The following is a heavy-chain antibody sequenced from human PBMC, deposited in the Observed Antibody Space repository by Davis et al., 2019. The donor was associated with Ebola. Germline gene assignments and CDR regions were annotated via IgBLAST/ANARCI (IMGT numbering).Heavy chain of an antibody. CDR1: GDSVSSNNAG. V-gene: IGHV6-1*01. CDR2: TYYRSKWYN. D-gene: IGHD3-10*02. CDR3: AKDIPGAMLGAFDS. Sequence: MPSETLSLTCAISGDSVSSNNAGWNWIRQSPSRGLEWLGRTYYRSKWYNDYALFVKSRITINPDTSKNQFSLQLNSVTPEDTAVYYCAKDIPGAMLGAFDSWGQGTLVTVSS. J-gene: IGHJ4*02.